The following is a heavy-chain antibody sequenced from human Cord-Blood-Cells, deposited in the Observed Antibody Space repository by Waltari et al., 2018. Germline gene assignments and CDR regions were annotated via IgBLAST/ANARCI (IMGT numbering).Heavy chain of an antibody. V-gene: IGHV3-21*01. D-gene: IGHD6-13*01. CDR1: GFTFSSYS. Sequence: EVQLVESGGGLVKPGGSLRLSCAASGFTFSSYSMNWVRQAPGKGVEWVSSISSSSSYSYYADSVKGRFTISRDNAKNSLYLQMNSLRAEDTAVYYCARDSSSSWYYYYYGMDVWGQGTTVTVSS. J-gene: IGHJ6*02. CDR3: ARDSSSSWYYYYYGMDV. CDR2: ISSSSSYS.